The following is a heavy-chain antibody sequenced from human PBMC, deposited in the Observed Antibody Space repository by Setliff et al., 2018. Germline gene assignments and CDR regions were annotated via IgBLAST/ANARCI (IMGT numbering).Heavy chain of an antibody. V-gene: IGHV4-39*01. Sequence: SETLSLTCTVSGGPVTRTTTFWGWVRQTPGKGLEWIGSTYDSGSTYYNPSLNSRVTISEDTSKNQFSLKLTSVTAADTAVYYCARLAGGAGGFYYYYYYMDVWGKGATVTSP. J-gene: IGHJ6*03. D-gene: IGHD6-13*01. CDR3: ARLAGGAGGFYYYYYYMDV. CDR2: TYDSGST. CDR1: GGPVTRTTTF.